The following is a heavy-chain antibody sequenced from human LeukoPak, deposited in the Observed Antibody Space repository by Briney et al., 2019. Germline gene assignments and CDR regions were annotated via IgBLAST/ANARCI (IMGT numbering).Heavy chain of an antibody. CDR1: GGTFSSYA. V-gene: IGHV1-18*01. CDR3: ARDPGSYFPFDY. D-gene: IGHD1-26*01. CDR2: ISACNGNT. Sequence: ASVKVSCKASGGTFSSYAISWVRQAPGQGLEWMGWISACNGNTNYAQKLQGRVTMTTDTSTSTAYMELRSLRSDDTAVYYCARDPGSYFPFDYWGQGTLVTVSS. J-gene: IGHJ4*02.